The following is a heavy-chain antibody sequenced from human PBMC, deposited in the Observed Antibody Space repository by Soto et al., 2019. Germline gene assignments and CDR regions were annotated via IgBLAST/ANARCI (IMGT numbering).Heavy chain of an antibody. CDR3: HTDTSSHY. CDR1: GLTFSNYW. CDR2: INAEGSST. J-gene: IGHJ4*02. Sequence: EVQLVESGGDLVQPGGSLRLSCAASGLTFSNYWMQWVRQVPGKGLVWVSGINAEGSSTTYADSVKGRFTISRDNAKNTLYLHMHSLRAEETAGYYCHTDTSSHYWGQGTVVTVSS. V-gene: IGHV3-74*01. D-gene: IGHD3-9*01.